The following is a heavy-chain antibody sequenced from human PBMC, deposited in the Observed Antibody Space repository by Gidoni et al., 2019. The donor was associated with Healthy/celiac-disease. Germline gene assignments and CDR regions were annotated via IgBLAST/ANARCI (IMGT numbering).Heavy chain of an antibody. Sequence: QVQLVQSGAEVKKPGASVKVSCKASGSPFSNYGISWVRQAPGQGFEWMGWISGYNGNTKCAQKLQGRVTMTTDTSTNTAYMELRSLRSDDTAVYYCARGYYDSSGYYPDYWGQGTLVTVSS. V-gene: IGHV1-18*01. D-gene: IGHD3-22*01. CDR2: ISGYNGNT. CDR3: ARGYYDSSGYYPDY. CDR1: GSPFSNYG. J-gene: IGHJ4*02.